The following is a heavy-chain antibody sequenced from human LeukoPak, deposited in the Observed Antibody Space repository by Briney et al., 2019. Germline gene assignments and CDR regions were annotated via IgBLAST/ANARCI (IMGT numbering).Heavy chain of an antibody. J-gene: IGHJ6*02. CDR3: ARGATIWYGMDV. Sequence: GGSLRLSCAASGFTFSSHGMHWVRQAPGKGLEWVAVIWYDGGKKYYADTVKGRFTISRDNSKNTLFLQMNSLRAEDTAVYYCARGATIWYGMDVWGQGTTVTVSS. CDR1: GFTFSSHG. CDR2: IWYDGGKK. D-gene: IGHD5-24*01. V-gene: IGHV3-33*01.